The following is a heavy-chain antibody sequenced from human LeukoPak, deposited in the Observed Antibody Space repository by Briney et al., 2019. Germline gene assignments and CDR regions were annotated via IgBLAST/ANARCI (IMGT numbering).Heavy chain of an antibody. CDR1: GFTFSSYA. D-gene: IGHD3-22*01. CDR3: ARDLLLQEAGTYYYYGLDV. CDR2: IYSGGST. Sequence: GGSLRLSCAASGFTFSSYAMSWVRQAPGKGLEWVADIYSGGSTHYIDSVKDRFSISRDESKNTLYLQMNSLRADDTAVYYCARDLLLQEAGTYYYYGLDVWGQGTTVTVSS. J-gene: IGHJ6*02. V-gene: IGHV3-66*01.